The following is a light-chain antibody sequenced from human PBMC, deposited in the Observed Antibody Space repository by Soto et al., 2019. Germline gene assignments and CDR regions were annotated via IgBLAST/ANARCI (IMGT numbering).Light chain of an antibody. CDR1: RSFASSY. J-gene: IGKJ2*01. CDR2: AAS. V-gene: IGKV3-20*01. Sequence: EIVLTQSPATLSLSPGERATLSCRASRSFASSYLAWYQHKPGQAPRLLIYAASSRATGIPDRFIGSGSVTDCTLTISRLEPDDSAVYYCHHYDSSPPYTFGQGTKLEIK. CDR3: HHYDSSPPYT.